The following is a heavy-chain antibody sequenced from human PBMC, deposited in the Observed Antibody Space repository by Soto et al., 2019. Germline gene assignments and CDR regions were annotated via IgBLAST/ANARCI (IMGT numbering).Heavy chain of an antibody. CDR2: ISYDGSNK. V-gene: IGHV3-30-3*01. CDR3: ARASYGPYPYYFDY. J-gene: IGHJ4*02. D-gene: IGHD5-18*01. Sequence: PGGSLRLSCAASGVTFSSYAMHWVRQAPGKGLEWVAVISYDGSNKYYADSVKGRFTISRDNSKNTLYLQMNSLRAEDTAVYYCARASYGPYPYYFDYWGQGTLVTVSS. CDR1: GVTFSSYA.